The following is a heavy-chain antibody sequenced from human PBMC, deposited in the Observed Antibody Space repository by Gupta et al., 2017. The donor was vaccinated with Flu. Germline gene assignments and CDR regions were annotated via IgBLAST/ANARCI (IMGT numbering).Heavy chain of an antibody. V-gene: IGHV5-51*03. J-gene: IGHJ3*02. CDR1: EDSFNNNW. Sequence: EVQLVQSGGEVKKPGESLKISCKVSEDSFNNNWIGWLRQMPGKGLEWMGVIYPSDSDVRYNPSLQGQVTFSADKSISTAYLQWTNLKASDTAIYYCAKSHEEAGVGKVDAFDIWGQGTLVTVSS. CDR2: IYPSDSDV. CDR3: AKSHEEAGVGKVDAFDI. D-gene: IGHD6-19*01.